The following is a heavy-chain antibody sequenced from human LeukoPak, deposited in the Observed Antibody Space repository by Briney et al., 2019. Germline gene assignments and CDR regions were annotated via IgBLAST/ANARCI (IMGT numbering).Heavy chain of an antibody. CDR3: ARPTVEMATTDALDI. Sequence: PGGSLRLSCAASGFTFSSSAMNWVRQAPGKGLEWVSSISSSSSYIYYADSVKGRFTISRDNATNSLYLQMNSLRAEDTAVYYCARPTVEMATTDALDIWGQGTMVTVSS. D-gene: IGHD5-24*01. CDR1: GFTFSSSA. J-gene: IGHJ3*02. CDR2: ISSSSSYI. V-gene: IGHV3-21*01.